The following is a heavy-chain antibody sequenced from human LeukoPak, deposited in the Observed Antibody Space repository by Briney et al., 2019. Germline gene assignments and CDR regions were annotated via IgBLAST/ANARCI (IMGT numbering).Heavy chain of an antibody. Sequence: SETLSLTCAVYSGSFSGYYWSWIRQPPGKGLEWIGEINHSGSTNYNPSLKSRVTISVDTSKNQFSLKLSSVTAADTAVYYCARGPTRALLRFLEWLLYPISWSDPWGQGTLVTVSS. CDR2: INHSGST. CDR1: SGSFSGYY. J-gene: IGHJ5*02. V-gene: IGHV4-34*01. D-gene: IGHD3-3*01. CDR3: ARGPTRALLRFLEWLLYPISWSDP.